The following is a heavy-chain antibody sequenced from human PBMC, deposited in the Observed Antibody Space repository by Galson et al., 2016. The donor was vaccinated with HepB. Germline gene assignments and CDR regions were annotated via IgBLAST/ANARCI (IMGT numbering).Heavy chain of an antibody. D-gene: IGHD3-22*01. CDR2: INQDGSEK. J-gene: IGHJ4*02. CDR3: ARDRRDHSGWGHYYDPESFDS. V-gene: IGHV3-7*03. Sequence: SLRLSCAASGFTFNSHWMSWVRQAPEKGLEWVANINQDGSEKHYVDSVQGRFNISRDNAENSLYLHINSLGAEDTAVYFCARDRRDHSGWGHYYDPESFDSWGQGTLVTVSS. CDR1: GFTFNSHW.